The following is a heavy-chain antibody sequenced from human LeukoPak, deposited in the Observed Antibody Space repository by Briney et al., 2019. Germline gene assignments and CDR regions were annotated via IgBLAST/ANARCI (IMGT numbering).Heavy chain of an antibody. V-gene: IGHV1-8*03. D-gene: IGHD3-10*01. Sequence: ASVKVTCKASEYTFTSYDINWVRQATGQELEWMGWMNPNSGNTGYAQKFQGRATITRNTSISTAYMELSSLRSEDTAVYYCARDFRRDYYYYMDVWGKGTTVTVSS. CDR3: ARDFRRDYYYYMDV. J-gene: IGHJ6*03. CDR1: EYTFTSYD. CDR2: MNPNSGNT.